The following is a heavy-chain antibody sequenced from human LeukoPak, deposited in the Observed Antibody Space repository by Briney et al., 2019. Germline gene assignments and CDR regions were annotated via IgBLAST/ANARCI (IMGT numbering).Heavy chain of an antibody. CDR2: IIPILGII. V-gene: IGHV1-69*02. D-gene: IGHD5-18*01. CDR1: GGTFSSNI. CDR3: ARLNLQLWSDFDY. Sequence: SVKVSCKASGGTFSSNIITWVRQAPGQGLEWMGRIIPILGIINYAQKFQGRVTITADKFTSIAYMELSSLRSEDTAVYYCARLNLQLWSDFDYWGQGTLVTVSS. J-gene: IGHJ4*02.